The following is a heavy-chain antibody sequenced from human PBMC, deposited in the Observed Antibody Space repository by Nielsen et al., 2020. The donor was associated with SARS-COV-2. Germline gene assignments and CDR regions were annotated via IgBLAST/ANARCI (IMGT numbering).Heavy chain of an antibody. CDR2: IKADGSEK. CDR1: GFTFSYYW. D-gene: IGHD3-10*01. V-gene: IGHV3-7*01. CDR3: ARVGTEWFGDLLGFDY. J-gene: IGHJ4*02. Sequence: GGSLRLSCAASGFTFSYYWMSWVRQAPGKGLEWAANIKADGSEKNYVDSVKGGFTVSRDNAQKLLYLQMNSLRAEDTAVYYCARVGTEWFGDLLGFDYWGQGTLVTVSS.